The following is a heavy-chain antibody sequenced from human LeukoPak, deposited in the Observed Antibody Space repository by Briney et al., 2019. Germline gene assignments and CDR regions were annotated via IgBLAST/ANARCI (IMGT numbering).Heavy chain of an antibody. CDR3: ARGIRYSSSSRWFDP. Sequence: SETLSLTCAVYGGSFSGYYWSWIRQPPGKGLEWIGEINRSGSTNYNPSLKSRVTISVDTSKNQFSLKLSSVTAADTAVYYCARGIRYSSSSRWFDPWGQGTLVTVSS. CDR2: INRSGST. CDR1: GGSFSGYY. D-gene: IGHD6-6*01. J-gene: IGHJ5*02. V-gene: IGHV4-34*01.